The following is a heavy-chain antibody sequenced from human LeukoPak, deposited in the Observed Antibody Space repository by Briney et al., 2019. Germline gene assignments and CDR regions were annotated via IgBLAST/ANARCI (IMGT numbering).Heavy chain of an antibody. CDR1: GFSFRTYW. V-gene: IGHV3-7*05. CDR3: ARGDLYGSGSPEFYFDY. D-gene: IGHD3-10*01. J-gene: IGHJ4*02. Sequence: GGSLRLSCAASGFSFRTYWMTWVRQAPGKGLEWVANIKPDGSEKYYVDSVKGRFTISRDNAKNSLYLQMNSLRAEDTAVYYCARGDLYGSGSPEFYFDYWGQGTLVTVSS. CDR2: IKPDGSEK.